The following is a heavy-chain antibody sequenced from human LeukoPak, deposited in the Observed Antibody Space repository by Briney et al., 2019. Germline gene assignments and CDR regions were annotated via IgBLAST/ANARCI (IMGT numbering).Heavy chain of an antibody. CDR1: GGSISSYY. J-gene: IGHJ4*02. D-gene: IGHD3-3*01. CDR2: IYYSGST. Sequence: PSETLSLTCTVSGGSISSYYWSWIRQPPGKGLEWIGYIYYSGSTNYNPSLKSRVTISVDTSKNQFSLKLSSVTAADTAVYYCARRHYDFWSGYQYYFDYWGQGTLVTVSS. CDR3: ARRHYDFWSGYQYYFDY. V-gene: IGHV4-59*08.